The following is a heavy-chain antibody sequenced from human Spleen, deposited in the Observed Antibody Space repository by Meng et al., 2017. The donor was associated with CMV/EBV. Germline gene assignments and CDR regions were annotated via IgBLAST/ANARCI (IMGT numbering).Heavy chain of an antibody. J-gene: IGHJ3*02. D-gene: IGHD3-22*01. CDR1: GGSISRSNW. Sequence: GSLRLSCAVSGGSISRSNWWSWVRQPPGKGLEWIGEIYHSGSTNYNPSLKSRVTISVDKSKNQFSLRLSSVTAADTAVYYCARIHYYDSSGYRFDAFDIWGQGTLVTVSS. CDR3: ARIHYYDSSGYRFDAFDI. V-gene: IGHV4-4*02. CDR2: IYHSGST.